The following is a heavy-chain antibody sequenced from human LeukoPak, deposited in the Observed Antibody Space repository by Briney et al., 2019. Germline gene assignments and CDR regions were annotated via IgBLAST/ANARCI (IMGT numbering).Heavy chain of an antibody. CDR1: GYTFTSYV. CDR2: INTNTGNP. J-gene: IGHJ5*02. D-gene: IGHD2-2*02. V-gene: IGHV7-4-1*02. CDR3: ARSLYCSITSCYMGGFDP. Sequence: GASVKVSCKASGYTFTSYVMNWVRQAPGQGLEWMGWINTNTGNPTYAQGFSGRFVFSLDTSVSTAYLQINSLKAEDTAVYYCARSLYCSITSCYMGGFDPWGQGTLVTVSS.